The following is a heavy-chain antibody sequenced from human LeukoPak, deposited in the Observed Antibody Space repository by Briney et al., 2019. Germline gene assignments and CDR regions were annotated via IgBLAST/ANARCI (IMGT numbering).Heavy chain of an antibody. D-gene: IGHD3-22*01. V-gene: IGHV1-69*05. CDR2: IIPIFGTA. Sequence: SVKVSCKASGGTFSSYAISWVRQAPGQGLEWMGWIIPIFGTANYAQKFQGRVTITTDESTSTAYMELSSLRSEDTAVYYCARGSGYYDSSGYYYHYFDYWGQGTLVTVSS. J-gene: IGHJ4*02. CDR3: ARGSGYYDSSGYYYHYFDY. CDR1: GGTFSSYA.